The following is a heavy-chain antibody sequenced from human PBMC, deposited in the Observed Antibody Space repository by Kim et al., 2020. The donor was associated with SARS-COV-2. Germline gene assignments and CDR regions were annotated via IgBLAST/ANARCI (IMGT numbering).Heavy chain of an antibody. Sequence: SVKVSCKASGFTFTSSAVQWVRQARGQRLEWIGWIVVGSGNTNYAQKFQERVTITRDMSTSTAYMELSSLRSEDTAVYYCAADPPTYSSSWYGADYWGQGTLVTVSS. D-gene: IGHD6-13*01. V-gene: IGHV1-58*01. CDR2: IVVGSGNT. CDR3: AADPPTYSSSWYGADY. J-gene: IGHJ4*02. CDR1: GFTFTSSA.